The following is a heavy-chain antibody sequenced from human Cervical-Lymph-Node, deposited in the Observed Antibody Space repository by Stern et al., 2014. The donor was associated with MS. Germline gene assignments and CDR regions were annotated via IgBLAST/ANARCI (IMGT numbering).Heavy chain of an antibody. Sequence: EVQLVESGGGLVQPGGSLRLSCAASGFPFVDYAMHWVRHAPGKGLEWVSGISWNSGNIGYADSVKGRFAIARDNAKNSLYLQMNSLRTEDTALYYCVKDIAGGGLRHFEYWGQGTLVTVSS. J-gene: IGHJ4*02. CDR2: ISWNSGNI. D-gene: IGHD4-17*01. V-gene: IGHV3-9*01. CDR3: VKDIAGGGLRHFEY. CDR1: GFPFVDYA.